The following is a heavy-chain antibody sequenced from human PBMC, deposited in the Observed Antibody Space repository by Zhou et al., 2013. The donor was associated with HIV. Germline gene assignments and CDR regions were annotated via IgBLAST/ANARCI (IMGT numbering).Heavy chain of an antibody. CDR1: GYTFTSYA. CDR2: INAGNGNT. V-gene: IGHV1-3*01. D-gene: IGHD5-12*01. J-gene: IGHJ5*02. Sequence: QVQLVQSGAEVKKPGASVKVSCKASGYTFTSYAMHWVRQAPGQRLEWMGWINAGNGNTKYSQKFQGRVTITRDTSASTAYMDLSSLRSEDTAVYYCARDPVPGISGYEGWRWFDPWGQGTLVIVSS. CDR3: ARDPVPGISGYEGWRWFDP.